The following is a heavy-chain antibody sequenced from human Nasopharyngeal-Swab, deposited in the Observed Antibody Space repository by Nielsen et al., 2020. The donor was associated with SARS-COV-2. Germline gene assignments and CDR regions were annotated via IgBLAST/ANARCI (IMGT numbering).Heavy chain of an antibody. V-gene: IGHV4-39*01. CDR2: IYYSGST. CDR3: ARPPQSGEYEDAYYFDY. Sequence: GSLRLSCTVSGGSISSSSYYWGWIRQPPGKGLEWIGSIYYSGSTYYNPSLKSRVTISVDTSKNQFSLKLSSVTAADTAVYYCARPPQSGEYEDAYYFDYWGQGTLVTVSS. CDR1: GGSISSSSYY. D-gene: IGHD7-27*01. J-gene: IGHJ4*02.